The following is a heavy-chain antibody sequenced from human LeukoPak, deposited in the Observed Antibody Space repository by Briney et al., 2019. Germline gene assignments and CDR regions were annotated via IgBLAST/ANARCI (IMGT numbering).Heavy chain of an antibody. J-gene: IGHJ4*02. CDR1: GFTFSHYG. V-gene: IGHV3-33*06. CDR2: IWSDGTEK. D-gene: IGHD4-11*01. Sequence: QTGGSLRLSCATSGFTFSHYGMHWVRQAPGKGLEWVAVIWSDGTEKYSGDSVKGRFTISRDNSKKTVYLQMNSLRVEDTAVYYCAKDAQRGFDFSNSLESWGQGTLVTVSS. CDR3: AKDAQRGFDFSNSLES.